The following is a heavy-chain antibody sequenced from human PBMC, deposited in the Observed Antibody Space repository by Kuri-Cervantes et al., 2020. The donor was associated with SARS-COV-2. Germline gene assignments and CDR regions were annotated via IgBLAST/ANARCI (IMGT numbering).Heavy chain of an antibody. CDR2: INHSGST. V-gene: IGHV4-34*01. Sequence: SETLSLTCAVYGGSFSGYYWSWIRQPPGQGLEWIGEINHSGSTNYNPSLKSRVTISVDTSKNQFSLKLSSVTAADTAVYYCARQAVTTALDYWGQGTLVTVSS. J-gene: IGHJ4*02. CDR3: ARQAVTTALDY. CDR1: GGSFSGYY. D-gene: IGHD4-17*01.